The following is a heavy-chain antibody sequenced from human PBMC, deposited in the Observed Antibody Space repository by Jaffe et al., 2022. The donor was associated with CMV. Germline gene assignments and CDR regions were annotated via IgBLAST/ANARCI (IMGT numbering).Heavy chain of an antibody. D-gene: IGHD3-9*01. CDR1: GFIFSSYA. CDR2: ITVSGRDT. Sequence: EVQLLESGGNLVQPGGSLRLSCAASGFIFSSYAMSWVRQAPGKGLEWVSTITVSGRDTYYSDSVKGRFTVSRDDSTNTLYLHMSSLRAGDTAVYYCAKDYDWLLFFFDYWGQGTLVTVSA. CDR3: AKDYDWLLFFFDY. V-gene: IGHV3-23*01. J-gene: IGHJ4*02.